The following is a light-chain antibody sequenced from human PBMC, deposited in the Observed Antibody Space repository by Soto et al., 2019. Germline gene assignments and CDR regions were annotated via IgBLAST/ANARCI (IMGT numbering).Light chain of an antibody. CDR2: GAS. J-gene: IGKJ1*01. CDR1: QSVSSSY. V-gene: IGKV3-20*01. CDR3: QQYGSSPGT. Sequence: EIVLTQSPGTLSLSPGERATLSCRASQSVSSSYLAWYQQKPGQAPRLLIYGASSRATGIPDRFSDSGSGTDFTLTISRLEPEDFAVYYWQQYGSSPGTFGQGTKVEIK.